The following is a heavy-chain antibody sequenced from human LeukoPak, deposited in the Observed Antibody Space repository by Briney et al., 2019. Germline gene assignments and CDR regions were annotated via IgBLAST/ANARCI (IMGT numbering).Heavy chain of an antibody. CDR3: VRGSGWFYY. Sequence: GGSLRLSCAASGFTFSSHSMSWVRQAPGKGLEWVANINQDGNEIHYVDSVEGRITISRDNAKNALPLQLNSLRAEDTAVYYCVRGSGWFYYWGQGTLVTVSS. CDR1: GFTFSSHS. D-gene: IGHD6-19*01. CDR2: INQDGNEI. V-gene: IGHV3-7*01. J-gene: IGHJ4*02.